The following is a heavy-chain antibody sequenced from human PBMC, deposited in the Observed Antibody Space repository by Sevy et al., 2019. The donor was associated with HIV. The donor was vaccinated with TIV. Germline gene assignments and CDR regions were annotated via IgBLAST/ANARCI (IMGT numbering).Heavy chain of an antibody. CDR3: ARAYYKFCGGDCYLDY. D-gene: IGHD2-21*02. Sequence: GGSLRLSCVGSGFRFGSQAMSWVRQAPGKGLEWVSGMSGRGDSRGYAHSVKGRFTISRDNSKNTVYLQMNSLTAEDTALYYCARAYYKFCGGDCYLDYWGQGTLVTVSS. J-gene: IGHJ4*02. CDR1: GFRFGSQA. CDR2: MSGRGDSR. V-gene: IGHV3-23*01.